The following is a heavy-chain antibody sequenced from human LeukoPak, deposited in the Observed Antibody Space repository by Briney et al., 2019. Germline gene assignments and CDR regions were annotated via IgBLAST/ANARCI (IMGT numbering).Heavy chain of an antibody. Sequence: PGGSLRLSRAASGFTFSSNAMSWVRQAPGKGLEWVSAISGSGGSTYYADSVKGRFTISKDNAKNTVYLQMNSLRAEDTAVYYCVSFYETYWGRGTLVTVSS. CDR1: GFTFSSNA. D-gene: IGHD2/OR15-2a*01. CDR2: ISGSGGST. CDR3: VSFYETY. J-gene: IGHJ4*02. V-gene: IGHV3-23*01.